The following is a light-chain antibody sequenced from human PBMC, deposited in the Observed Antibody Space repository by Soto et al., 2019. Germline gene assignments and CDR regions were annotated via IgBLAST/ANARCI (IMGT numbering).Light chain of an antibody. V-gene: IGKV3-15*01. CDR3: QQSNNWPYT. Sequence: EILMTQSPATLSVSPGERATLSCRASQSVSHNLAWYQQKPGQAPRLLFYGASTRATGIPAKVSGSGSGTDVTLTISSLQSEDFAVYYCQQSNNWPYTFGQGTKLEIK. CDR2: GAS. J-gene: IGKJ2*01. CDR1: QSVSHN.